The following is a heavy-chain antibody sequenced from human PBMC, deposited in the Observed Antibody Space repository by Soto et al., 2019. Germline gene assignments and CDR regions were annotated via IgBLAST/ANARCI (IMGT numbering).Heavy chain of an antibody. CDR3: ARGRGSSSWYRVGDRGLFDY. D-gene: IGHD6-13*01. CDR1: GGSFSGYC. J-gene: IGHJ4*02. V-gene: IGHV4-34*01. Sequence: KPSETLSLTCAVYGGSFSGYCWSWIRQPPGKGLEWIGEVDHSGSTNYNPSLKSRVTISVDTSKNQFSLKLSSVTAADTAVYYCARGRGSSSWYRVGDRGLFDYWGQGTLVTVSS. CDR2: VDHSGST.